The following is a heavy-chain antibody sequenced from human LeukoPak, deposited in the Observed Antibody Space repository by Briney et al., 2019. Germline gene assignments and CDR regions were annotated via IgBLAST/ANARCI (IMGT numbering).Heavy chain of an antibody. D-gene: IGHD1-1*01. V-gene: IGHV3-74*01. CDR2: INPDGSVK. J-gene: IGHJ2*01. CDR1: GFTLGNSW. Sequence: GGSLRLSCAASGFTLGNSWIIHWVRQVPGKGLEWVSRINPDGSVKSDGFNTGYADSVRGRFTISTDNATKTLYLQMNNRRGEDTAVYYCGGDGGTDTHDWYFDLWGRGTQVTVSS. CDR3: GGDGGTDTHDWYFDL.